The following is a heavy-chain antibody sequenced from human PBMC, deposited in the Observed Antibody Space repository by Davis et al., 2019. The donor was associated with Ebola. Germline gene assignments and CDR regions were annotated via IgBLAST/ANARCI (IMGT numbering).Heavy chain of an antibody. Sequence: PGGSLRLSCAASGFTVSSNYMSWVRQALGKGLEWVSVIYSGVSTYYADSVKGRFTISRDNSKNMLYLQMNSLRAEDTAVYYCATSQNTKVRYDYWGQGTLVTVSS. CDR3: ATSQNTKVRYDY. CDR2: IYSGVST. D-gene: IGHD3-10*01. CDR1: GFTVSSNY. V-gene: IGHV3-53*01. J-gene: IGHJ4*02.